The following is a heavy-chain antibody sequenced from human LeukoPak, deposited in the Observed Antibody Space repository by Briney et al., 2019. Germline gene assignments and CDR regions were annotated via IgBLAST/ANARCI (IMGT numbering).Heavy chain of an antibody. Sequence: GGSLRLSCAASGFTFSTYSMNWVRQAPGEGLEWVSSISSSSGYIYYADSVKGRFTISRDNAKNSLYLQMNSLRAEDTAVYYCAREGAPNSSGDYWGQGTLVTVSS. D-gene: IGHD4-23*01. CDR1: GFTFSTYS. J-gene: IGHJ4*02. CDR3: AREGAPNSSGDY. V-gene: IGHV3-21*01. CDR2: ISSSSGYI.